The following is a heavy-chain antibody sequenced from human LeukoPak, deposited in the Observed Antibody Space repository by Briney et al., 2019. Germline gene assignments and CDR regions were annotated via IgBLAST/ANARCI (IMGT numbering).Heavy chain of an antibody. CDR2: TKQDGSEK. D-gene: IGHD6-13*01. CDR1: GGSFSGYY. J-gene: IGHJ4*02. V-gene: IGHV3-7*01. Sequence: ETLSLTCAVYGGSFSGYYWSWNRQPPGKGLEWMANTKQDGSEKYYVHSVKGRFTISRDNAKNSLYLQMNSLRAEDTAVYYCARGRWYSSSWYEDYWGQGTLVTVSS. CDR3: ARGRWYSSSWYEDY.